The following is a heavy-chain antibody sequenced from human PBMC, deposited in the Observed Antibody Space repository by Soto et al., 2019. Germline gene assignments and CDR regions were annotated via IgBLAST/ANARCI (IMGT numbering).Heavy chain of an antibody. CDR2: ISHDGGNK. CDR1: GFTFITYP. J-gene: IGHJ4*02. D-gene: IGHD5-18*01. Sequence: GGSLRLSCAASGFTFITYPIHWVRQAPGKGLEWVALISHDGGNKYYADSVKGRFTISRDNSKNTLYLQMNSLRAEDTAVYYCTRWNVQHDSYGYFWGQGTLVTVSS. CDR3: TRWNVQHDSYGYF. V-gene: IGHV3-30-3*01.